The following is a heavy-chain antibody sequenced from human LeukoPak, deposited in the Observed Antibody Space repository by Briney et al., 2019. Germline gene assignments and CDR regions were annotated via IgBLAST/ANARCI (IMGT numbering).Heavy chain of an antibody. CDR1: GFTFSNYW. CDR3: AREGPDYYFDS. V-gene: IGHV3-74*01. Sequence: GGSLRLSCAASGFTFSNYWMHWVRQAPGKGLVWVSRINSDGSSIVYADSVKGRFTTSRDNAKNTLYLQMNNLRAEDTAVYYCAREGPDYYFDSWGHGTLVTVSS. CDR2: INSDGSSI. J-gene: IGHJ4*01.